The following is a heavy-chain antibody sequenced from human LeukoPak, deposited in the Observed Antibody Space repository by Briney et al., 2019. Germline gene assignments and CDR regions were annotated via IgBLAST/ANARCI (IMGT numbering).Heavy chain of an antibody. CDR3: ARPASDAFDI. Sequence: SETLSLTCTVSGGSISSHFWTWIRQPPGKGLEWIGYSYYSGSTNYNPSLKSRVTISVDTSKNQFSLKLSSVTAADTAVYYCARPASDAFDIWGQGTMVTVSS. J-gene: IGHJ3*02. CDR2: SYYSGST. CDR1: GGSISSHF. D-gene: IGHD6-6*01. V-gene: IGHV4-59*11.